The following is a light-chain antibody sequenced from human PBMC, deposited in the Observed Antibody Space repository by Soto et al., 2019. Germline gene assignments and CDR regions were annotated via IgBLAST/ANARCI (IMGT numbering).Light chain of an antibody. J-gene: IGLJ2*01. CDR2: LNSDGSH. Sequence: QPVLTQSPSASASLGASVKLTCTLSSGHSSYAIAWHQQQPEKGPRYLMKLNSDGSHSKGDVIPDRFSGSSSGAERYLTISSLQDEDEADYYCQTWGTGILVFGGGTQLTVL. CDR3: QTWGTGILV. CDR1: SGHSSYA. V-gene: IGLV4-69*01.